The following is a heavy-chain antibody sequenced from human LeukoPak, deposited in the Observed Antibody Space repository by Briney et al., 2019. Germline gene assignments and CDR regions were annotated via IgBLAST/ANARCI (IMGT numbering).Heavy chain of an antibody. CDR2: IYYSGST. J-gene: IGHJ3*02. Sequence: SETLSPTCTVSGVSISSYYWSWIRQPPGKGLEWIGYIYYSGSTNYNPSLKSRVTISVDTSKNQFSLKLSSVTAADTSVYYCARFLLGDAFDIWGQGTMVTVSS. CDR1: GVSISSYY. CDR3: ARFLLGDAFDI. D-gene: IGHD3-9*01. V-gene: IGHV4-59*08.